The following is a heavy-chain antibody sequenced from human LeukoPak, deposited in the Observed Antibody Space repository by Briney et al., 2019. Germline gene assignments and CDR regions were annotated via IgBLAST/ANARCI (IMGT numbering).Heavy chain of an antibody. CDR1: GYTFSGYY. CDR3: ARGRGGGDYALDY. D-gene: IGHD4-17*01. V-gene: IGHV1-8*03. J-gene: IGHJ4*02. Sequence: ASVKVSCKASGYTFSGYYMHWVRQAPGQGLEWMGWMNPNSGNTGYAQKFQGRVTITRNTSISTAYMELSSLRSEDTAVYYCARGRGGGDYALDYWGQGTLVTVSS. CDR2: MNPNSGNT.